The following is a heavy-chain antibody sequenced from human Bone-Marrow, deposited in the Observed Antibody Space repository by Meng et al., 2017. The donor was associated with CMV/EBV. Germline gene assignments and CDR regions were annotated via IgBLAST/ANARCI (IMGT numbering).Heavy chain of an antibody. V-gene: IGHV4-30-4*08. J-gene: IGHJ4*02. Sequence: QVQLQESGPRLVKPSQTLSLTCTVSGGSISSGDYYWSWIRQPPGKGLEWIGYIYYSGSTYYNPSLKSRVTISVDTSKNQFSLKLSSVTAADTAVYYCARLHYYDSSVYPYFDYWGQGTLVTVSS. D-gene: IGHD3-22*01. CDR2: IYYSGST. CDR3: ARLHYYDSSVYPYFDY. CDR1: GGSISSGDYY.